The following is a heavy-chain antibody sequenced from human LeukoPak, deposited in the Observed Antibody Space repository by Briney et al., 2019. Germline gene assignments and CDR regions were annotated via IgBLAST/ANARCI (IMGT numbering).Heavy chain of an antibody. D-gene: IGHD3-22*01. V-gene: IGHV1-18*01. J-gene: IGHJ3*02. CDR2: ISAYNGNT. Sequence: GASVNVSCKASGYTFTSYGITWVRQAPGQGLEWMGWISAYNGNTNYAQKVQGRVSMTTDTSTSTAYMELRSLRSDDTAVYYCVKTYYYDSSAYSADAFDIWGQGTMVTVSS. CDR3: VKTYYYDSSAYSADAFDI. CDR1: GYTFTSYG.